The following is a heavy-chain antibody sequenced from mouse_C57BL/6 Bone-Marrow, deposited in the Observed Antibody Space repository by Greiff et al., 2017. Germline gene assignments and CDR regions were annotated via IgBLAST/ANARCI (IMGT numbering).Heavy chain of an antibody. Sequence: QVQLQQSGPELVKPGASVKISCKASGYAFSSSWMNWVKQRPGKGLEWIGRIYPGDGDTNYNGKFKGKATLTADKSSSTAYMQLSSLTSEDSAVYFCASRGYDYDGYWGQGTLVTVSA. CDR1: GYAFSSSW. J-gene: IGHJ3*01. V-gene: IGHV1-82*01. CDR3: ASRGYDYDGY. D-gene: IGHD2-4*01. CDR2: IYPGDGDT.